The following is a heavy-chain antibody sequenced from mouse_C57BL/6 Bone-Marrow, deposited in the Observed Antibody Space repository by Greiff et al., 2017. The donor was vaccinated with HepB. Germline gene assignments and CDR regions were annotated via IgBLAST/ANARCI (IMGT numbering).Heavy chain of an antibody. Sequence: EVQLQQSGPELVKPGASVKISCKASGYTFTDYYMNWVKQSHGKSLEWIGDINPNNGGTSYNQKFKGKATLTVDKSSSTAYMELRSLTSEDSAVYYCAELRPYYYAMDYWGQGTSVTVSS. J-gene: IGHJ4*01. CDR2: INPNNGGT. CDR3: AELRPYYYAMDY. CDR1: GYTFTDYY. V-gene: IGHV1-26*01. D-gene: IGHD3-2*02.